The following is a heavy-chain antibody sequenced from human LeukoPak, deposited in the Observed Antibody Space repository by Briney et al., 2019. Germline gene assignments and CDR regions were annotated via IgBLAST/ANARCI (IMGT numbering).Heavy chain of an antibody. D-gene: IGHD6-13*01. CDR1: GFTFDDYA. CDR2: ISWNSGSI. Sequence: GRSLRLSCAASGFTFDDYAMHWVRQAPGKGLEWVSGISWNSGSIGYADSVKGRFTISRDNAKNSLYLQMNSLRAEDTALYYYAKGLAAAGSPYFDYWGQGTLVTVSS. CDR3: AKGLAAAGSPYFDY. J-gene: IGHJ4*02. V-gene: IGHV3-9*01.